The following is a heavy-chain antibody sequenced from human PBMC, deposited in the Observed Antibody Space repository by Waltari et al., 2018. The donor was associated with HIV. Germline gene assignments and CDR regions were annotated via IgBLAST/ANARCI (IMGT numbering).Heavy chain of an antibody. V-gene: IGHV3-7*01. D-gene: IGHD2-8*01. CDR1: GFTFNYYW. J-gene: IGHJ4*02. CDR2: IKRDGTEK. Sequence: DVQLEESGGGLVQPGGSLRLSCVASGFTFNYYWMNWIRQTPGKRLEWLSIIKRDGTEKYYVASVKCRFTVSRDNLKKSVFLHMTGLKVDDTAVYHCARALIFCNNGICYRDEFDFWGQGTLVTVSS. CDR3: ARALIFCNNGICYRDEFDF.